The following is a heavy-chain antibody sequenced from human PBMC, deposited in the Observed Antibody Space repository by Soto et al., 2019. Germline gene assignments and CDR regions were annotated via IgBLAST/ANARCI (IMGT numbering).Heavy chain of an antibody. Sequence: GGSLRLSCAASGFTFTRYSMNWVRRAPGKGLEWVSSISSTTNYIYYGDSMKGRFTISGDNAKNSLYLEMNSLRAEDTAVYYCARESEDLTSNFDYWGQGTLVTSPQ. J-gene: IGHJ4*02. CDR3: ARESEDLTSNFDY. CDR1: GFTFTRYS. CDR2: ISSTTNYI. V-gene: IGHV3-21*06.